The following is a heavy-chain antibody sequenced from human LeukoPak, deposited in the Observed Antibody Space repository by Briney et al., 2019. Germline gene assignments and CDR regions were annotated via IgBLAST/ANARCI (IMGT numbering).Heavy chain of an antibody. CDR3: AREIAVAGHDSDAFDI. CDR1: GFTFSSYS. V-gene: IGHV3-48*01. Sequence: GRSLRLSCAASGFTFSSYSMNWVRQAPGKGLEWVSYISSSSSTIYYADSVKGRFTISRDNAKNSLYLQMNSLRAEDTAVYYCAREIAVAGHDSDAFDIWGQGTMVTVSS. J-gene: IGHJ3*02. CDR2: ISSSSSTI. D-gene: IGHD6-19*01.